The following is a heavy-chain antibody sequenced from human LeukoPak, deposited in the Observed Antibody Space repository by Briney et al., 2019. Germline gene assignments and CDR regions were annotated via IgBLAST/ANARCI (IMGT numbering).Heavy chain of an antibody. V-gene: IGHV3-33*08. CDR1: GFTFDDYA. CDR2: IWYDGSNK. Sequence: PGGSLRLSCAASGFTFDDYAMHWVRQAPGKGLEWVAVIWYDGSNKYYADSVKGRFTISRDNSKNTLYLQMNSLRAEDTAVYYCARDNLLGGGPPYYYYGMDVWGQGTTVTVSS. J-gene: IGHJ6*02. CDR3: ARDNLLGGGPPYYYYGMDV. D-gene: IGHD1-14*01.